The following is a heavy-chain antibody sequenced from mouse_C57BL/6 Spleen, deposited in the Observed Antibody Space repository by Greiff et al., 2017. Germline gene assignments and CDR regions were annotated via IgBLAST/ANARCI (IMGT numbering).Heavy chain of an antibody. CDR2: IYPRSGNT. CDR1: GYTFTSYG. CDR3: ARSSDYFDY. Sequence: VKLQESGAELARPGASVKLSCKASGYTFTSYGISWVKQRTGQGLEWIGEIYPRSGNTYYNEKFKGKATLTADKSSSTAYMELRSLTSEASAVYFCARSSDYFDYWGQGTTLTVSS. V-gene: IGHV1-81*01. J-gene: IGHJ2*01.